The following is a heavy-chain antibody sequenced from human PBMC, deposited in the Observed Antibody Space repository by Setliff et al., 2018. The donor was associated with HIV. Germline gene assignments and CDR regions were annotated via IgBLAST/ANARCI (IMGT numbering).Heavy chain of an antibody. D-gene: IGHD5-18*01. V-gene: IGHV3-11*04. CDR1: GFTFSDYY. CDR2: ISNSGSTI. Sequence: GGSLRLSCAASGFTFSDYYMSWIRQAPGKGLEWVSYISNSGSTIYYADSVKGRFSISRDNAKNSLYLQMNSLRAEGTAVYYCARESYNYGYNDWGQGTLVTVSS. CDR3: ARESYNYGYND. J-gene: IGHJ4*02.